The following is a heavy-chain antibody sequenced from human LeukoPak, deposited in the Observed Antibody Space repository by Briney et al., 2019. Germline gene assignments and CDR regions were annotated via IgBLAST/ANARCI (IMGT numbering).Heavy chain of an antibody. CDR3: AREDTAMGPFDY. D-gene: IGHD5-18*01. CDR2: ISSSGSTI. J-gene: IGHJ4*02. V-gene: IGHV3-48*03. CDR1: GFTFSSYE. Sequence: QPGGSLRLSCAASGFTFSSYEMNWVRQAPGKGLEWVSYISSSGSTIYYADSVKGRFTISRDNAKNSLYLQMSSLRAEDTAVYYCAREDTAMGPFDYWGQGTLVTVSS.